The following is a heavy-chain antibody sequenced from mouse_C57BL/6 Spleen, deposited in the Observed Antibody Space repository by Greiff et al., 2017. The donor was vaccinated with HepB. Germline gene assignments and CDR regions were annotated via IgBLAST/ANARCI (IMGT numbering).Heavy chain of an antibody. J-gene: IGHJ3*01. D-gene: IGHD2-4*01. V-gene: IGHV1-76*01. Sequence: VQLQQSGAELVRPGASVKLSCKASGYTFTDYYINWVKQRPGQGLEWIARIYPGSGNTYYNEKFKGKAPLTAEKSSSTAYMQLSSLTSEDSAVYFCARFDYDYDVGWFAYWGQGTLVTVSA. CDR1: GYTFTDYY. CDR2: IYPGSGNT. CDR3: ARFDYDYDVGWFAY.